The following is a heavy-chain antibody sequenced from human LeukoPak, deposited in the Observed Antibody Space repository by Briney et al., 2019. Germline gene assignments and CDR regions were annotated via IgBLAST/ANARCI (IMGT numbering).Heavy chain of an antibody. J-gene: IGHJ4*02. CDR1: GFNFSTYG. D-gene: IGHD2-2*01. CDR2: IWYDGSQR. Sequence: GGSLRLPCAASGFNFSTYGMHWVRQAPGKGLEWVAIIWYDGSQRYLADSVKGRFSISRDNSKNTLYLQMNSLRAEDTAVYYCAKDPPDIVVVPAAITPEGWGQGTLVTVSS. V-gene: IGHV3-33*06. CDR3: AKDPPDIVVVPAAITPEG.